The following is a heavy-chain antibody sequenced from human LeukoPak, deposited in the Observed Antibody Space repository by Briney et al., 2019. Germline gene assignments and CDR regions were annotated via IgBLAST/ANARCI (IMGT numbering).Heavy chain of an antibody. V-gene: IGHV4-59*01. Sequence: SETLSLTCTVAGGSISSYYWSWIRQPPGKGLEWIGYIYYSGSTNYNPSLKSRVTISVDTSKNQFSLKLSSVTAADTAVYYCAREKTTGALDYWGQGTLVTVSS. CDR3: AREKTTGALDY. D-gene: IGHD1-1*01. CDR2: IYYSGST. J-gene: IGHJ4*02. CDR1: GGSISSYY.